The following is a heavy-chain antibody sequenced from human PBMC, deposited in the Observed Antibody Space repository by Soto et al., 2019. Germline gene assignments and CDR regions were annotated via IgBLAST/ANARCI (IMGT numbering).Heavy chain of an antibody. CDR3: ARGGLVYFDWLADFDY. CDR2: ISGSSSNT. D-gene: IGHD3-9*01. Sequence: GGSLRLSCAASGFTLSSHAMNRIRQAPGKGLEWVSYISGSSSNTFYADSAKGRFIISRDNAKNSLYLQMNSLRAEDTAVYYCARGGLVYFDWLADFDYWGQGTLVTVSS. J-gene: IGHJ4*02. CDR1: GFTLSSHA. V-gene: IGHV3-48*01.